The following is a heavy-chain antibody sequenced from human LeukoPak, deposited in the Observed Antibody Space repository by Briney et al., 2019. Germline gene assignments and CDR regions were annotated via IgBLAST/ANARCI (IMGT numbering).Heavy chain of an antibody. D-gene: IGHD6-19*01. CDR1: GDSMNGYY. J-gene: IGHJ5*02. Sequence: SETLSLTCTVSGDSMNGYYWSWIRQPPGKGLEWIGNIYYRGSTNYNPSLKSRVTISVDRSKNQFSLKLSSVTAADTAVYYCARVVAVAGTFWFDPWGQGTLVTVSS. CDR3: ARVVAVAGTFWFDP. CDR2: IYYRGST. V-gene: IGHV4-59*12.